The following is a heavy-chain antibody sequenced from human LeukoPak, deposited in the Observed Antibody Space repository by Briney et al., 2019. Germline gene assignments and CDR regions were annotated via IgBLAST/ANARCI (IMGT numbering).Heavy chain of an antibody. V-gene: IGHV4-59*01. J-gene: IGHJ4*02. CDR3: ARDGSGSGWAN. Sequence: PSETLSLTCTVSGGSISSYYWSWIRRPPGKGLEWIGYIYYSGSTSYNPSLKSRVTISVDTSENQFSLKLSSVTAADTAVYYCARDGSGSGWANWGQGTLVTVSS. D-gene: IGHD6-19*01. CDR2: IYYSGST. CDR1: GGSISSYY.